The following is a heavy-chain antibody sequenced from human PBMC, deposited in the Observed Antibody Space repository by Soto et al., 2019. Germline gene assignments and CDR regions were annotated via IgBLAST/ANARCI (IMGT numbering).Heavy chain of an antibody. J-gene: IGHJ5*02. CDR1: GGSFSGYY. CDR2: INHSGST. V-gene: IGHV4-34*01. D-gene: IGHD2-15*01. CDR3: ERGRGYCSGGSCSVNWFDP. Sequence: PSETLSLTCAVYGGSFSGYYWSWIRQPPGKGLEWIGEINHSGSTNYNPSLKSRVTISVDTSKNQFSLKLSSVTAADTAVYYCERGRGYCSGGSCSVNWFDPWGQGTLVTVSS.